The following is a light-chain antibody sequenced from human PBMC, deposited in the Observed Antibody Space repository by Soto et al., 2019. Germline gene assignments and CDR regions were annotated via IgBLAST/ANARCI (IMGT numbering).Light chain of an antibody. Sequence: ELVMTQSPATLSVSPGGRATLSCRASQTVSTNLAWYQQKPGQAPRLLIYGASTRATGIPARFSGSVSGTEFTLTISSLQSEDFAVYYCQQYHDWPPVTFGQGTKVDIK. CDR2: GAS. CDR1: QTVSTN. J-gene: IGKJ1*01. V-gene: IGKV3-15*01. CDR3: QQYHDWPPVT.